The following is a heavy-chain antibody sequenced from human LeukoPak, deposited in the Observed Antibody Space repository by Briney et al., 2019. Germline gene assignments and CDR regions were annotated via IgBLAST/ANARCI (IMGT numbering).Heavy chain of an antibody. D-gene: IGHD2-2*02. Sequence: ASVKVSCKASGYTFTGYYMHWVRQAPGQGLEWMGWINPNSGGTNYAQKFQGRVTMTRDTSISTAHMELSRLRSDDTAVYYCARNDVGSYTFDYWGQGTLVTVSS. CDR1: GYTFTGYY. V-gene: IGHV1-2*02. J-gene: IGHJ4*02. CDR2: INPNSGGT. CDR3: ARNDVGSYTFDY.